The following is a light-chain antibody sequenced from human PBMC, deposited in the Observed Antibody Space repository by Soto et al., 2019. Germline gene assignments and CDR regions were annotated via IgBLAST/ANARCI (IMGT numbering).Light chain of an antibody. Sequence: DIQMTQSPTSLSASVGDRVTITCRASQDIRNFVAWYQQNPGKAPKLLIYAASTLQSGVPSRFSGSGSGTDFTLTINSLQPEDVATYSCPKYSSVPVFGPGTKVEIK. V-gene: IGKV1-27*01. CDR3: PKYSSVPV. CDR2: AAS. J-gene: IGKJ3*01. CDR1: QDIRNF.